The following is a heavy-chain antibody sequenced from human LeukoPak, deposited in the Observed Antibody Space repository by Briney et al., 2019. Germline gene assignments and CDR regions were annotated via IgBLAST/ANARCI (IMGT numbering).Heavy chain of an antibody. CDR1: GFTFDDYA. J-gene: IGHJ6*02. Sequence: GGSLRLSCAASGFTFDDYAMHWVRQAPGKGLEWVSGISWNSGSIGYADSVKGRFTISRDNAKNSLYLQMNSLRAEDTALYYCARGSLFLAYCGGDCLYGMDVWGQGTTVTVSS. CDR3: ARGSLFLAYCGGDCLYGMDV. V-gene: IGHV3-9*01. D-gene: IGHD2-21*02. CDR2: ISWNSGSI.